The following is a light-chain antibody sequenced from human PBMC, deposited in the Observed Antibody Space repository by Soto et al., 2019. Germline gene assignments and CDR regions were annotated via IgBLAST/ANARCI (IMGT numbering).Light chain of an antibody. J-gene: IGKJ3*01. CDR3: QQLNSYPLT. CDR2: AAS. Sequence: DIHLTHSPSFLSASVGDRVTITCLASQDISNYLVWYQQKPGKAPKPLIYAASTLQSGVPSRFSGSGSGTEFTLTISSLQPEDFATYYCQQLNSYPLTFGPGTKVDIK. CDR1: QDISNY. V-gene: IGKV1-9*01.